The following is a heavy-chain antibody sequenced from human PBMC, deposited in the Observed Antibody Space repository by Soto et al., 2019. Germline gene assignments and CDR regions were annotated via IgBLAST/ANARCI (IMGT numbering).Heavy chain of an antibody. CDR1: GGSFSGYY. J-gene: IGHJ6*02. D-gene: IGHD3-10*01. CDR2: INHSGST. CDR3: ARASRGGYMVRGWGYGMDV. Sequence: QVQLQQWGAGLLKPSETLSLTCAVYGGSFSGYYWSWIRQPPGKGLEWIGEINHSGSTNYNPSLKSLDTISVDTSKNQFSLKLSSVTAADTVVYYCARASRGGYMVRGWGYGMDVWGQGTTVTVSS. V-gene: IGHV4-34*01.